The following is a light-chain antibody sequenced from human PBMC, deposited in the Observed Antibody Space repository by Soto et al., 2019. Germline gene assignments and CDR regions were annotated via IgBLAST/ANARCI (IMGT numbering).Light chain of an antibody. CDR2: GAS. Sequence: EKVMTQSPATLSVSLGERATPSCRASQSVSSNLAWYQQKPGQAPRLFIYGASTRATGIPARFSGSGSGTEFTLTISSLQSEDVAVYYCQQYNDWPGTFGQGTKV. CDR3: QQYNDWPGT. CDR1: QSVSSN. J-gene: IGKJ1*01. V-gene: IGKV3-15*01.